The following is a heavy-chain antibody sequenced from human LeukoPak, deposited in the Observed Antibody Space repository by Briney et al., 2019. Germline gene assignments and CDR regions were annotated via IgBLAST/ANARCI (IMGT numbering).Heavy chain of an antibody. V-gene: IGHV1-8*02. D-gene: IGHD4-17*01. Sequence: ASVKVSCKASGYTFTSYGISWVRQAPGQGLEWMGWMNPNSGNTGYAQKFQGRVTMTRNTSISTAYMELSSLRSEDTAVYYCARGPDYGDDVFDYWGQGTLVTVSS. CDR3: ARGPDYGDDVFDY. CDR2: MNPNSGNT. J-gene: IGHJ4*02. CDR1: GYTFTSYG.